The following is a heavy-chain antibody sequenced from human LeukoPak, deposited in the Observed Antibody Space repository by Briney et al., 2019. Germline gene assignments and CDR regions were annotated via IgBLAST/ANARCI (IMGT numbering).Heavy chain of an antibody. V-gene: IGHV4-38-2*01. J-gene: IGHJ4*02. CDR3: ARTTDYGDYLVDY. CDR1: GYSISSGYY. Sequence: PSETLSLTCAVSGYSISSGYYWGWIRQPPGKGLEWIGSIYHSVSTYYNPSLKSRVTISVDTSKNQFSLKLSSVTAADTAVYYCARTTDYGDYLVDYWGQGTLVTVSS. CDR2: IYHSVST. D-gene: IGHD4-17*01.